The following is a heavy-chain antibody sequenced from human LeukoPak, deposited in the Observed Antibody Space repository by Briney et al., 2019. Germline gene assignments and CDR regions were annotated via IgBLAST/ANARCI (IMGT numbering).Heavy chain of an antibody. CDR2: ISGSGMST. V-gene: IGHV3-23*01. CDR1: AFTFSSYA. J-gene: IGHJ4*02. Sequence: GGSLRLSCAASAFTFSSYAMSWVRQAPGKGLEWVSGISGSGMSTYYADSVKGRFTISRDNSKNTLYLQMNSLRVEDTAVYYCAKDSGVSDIHVFDYWGQGTLVTASS. D-gene: IGHD3-9*01. CDR3: AKDSGVSDIHVFDY.